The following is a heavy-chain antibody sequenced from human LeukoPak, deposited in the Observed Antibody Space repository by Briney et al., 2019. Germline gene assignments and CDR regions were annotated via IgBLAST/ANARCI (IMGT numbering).Heavy chain of an antibody. V-gene: IGHV4-34*01. CDR1: GGSFSGYH. Sequence: SETPSLTCAVYGGSFSGYHWSWIRQPPGKGLEWIGEINHSGSTNYNPSLKSRVTMSIDTSKNQFSLQLSSVTAADTAVYYCARRNYGYDFPYWGQGTLVTVSS. D-gene: IGHD5-12*01. CDR3: ARRNYGYDFPY. CDR2: INHSGST. J-gene: IGHJ4*02.